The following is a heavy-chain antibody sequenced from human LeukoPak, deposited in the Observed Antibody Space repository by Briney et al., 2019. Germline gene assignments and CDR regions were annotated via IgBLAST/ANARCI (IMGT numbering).Heavy chain of an antibody. D-gene: IGHD3-9*01. CDR1: GGSVSSGSYY. CDR3: SRLQFDWLSPGAFDI. V-gene: IGHV4-61*01. Sequence: SETLSLTCTVSGGSVSSGSYYWSWIRQPPGKELEWIGYIYYSGSTNYNPSLKSRVTISVDTSKNQFSLKLSSVTAADTAVYYCSRLQFDWLSPGAFDIWGQRTMVTVSS. J-gene: IGHJ3*02. CDR2: IYYSGST.